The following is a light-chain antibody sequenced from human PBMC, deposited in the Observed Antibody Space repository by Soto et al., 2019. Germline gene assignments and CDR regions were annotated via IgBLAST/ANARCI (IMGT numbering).Light chain of an antibody. CDR2: LAS. V-gene: IGKV2-28*01. J-gene: IGKJ4*01. Sequence: EIVMTQSPLSLPVTPGEPASISCRSSQSLLHSKGYNYLDWYLQKPGQSPQLLLDLASHRAPGVPDRFSGSGSGTDFTLQISRVEAEDVGVYYCIQTLQAVTFGGGTKVEIK. CDR3: IQTLQAVT. CDR1: QSLLHSKGYNY.